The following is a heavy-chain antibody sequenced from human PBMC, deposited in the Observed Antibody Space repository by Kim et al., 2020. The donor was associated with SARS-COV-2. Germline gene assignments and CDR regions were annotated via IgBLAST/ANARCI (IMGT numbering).Heavy chain of an antibody. D-gene: IGHD1-26*01. V-gene: IGHV1-69*05. J-gene: IGHJ3*02. CDR3: VKDGTSGTTNPIVAFDI. Sequence: SVKVSCKASGGAFSYYGISWLRQAPGQGLEWVGGIIPLFRKANYAQNFQGRVSITKDESMRTAFMELSSLTSEDTAVYYCVKDGTSGTTNPIVAFDIWG. CDR1: GGAFSYYG. CDR2: IIPLFRKA.